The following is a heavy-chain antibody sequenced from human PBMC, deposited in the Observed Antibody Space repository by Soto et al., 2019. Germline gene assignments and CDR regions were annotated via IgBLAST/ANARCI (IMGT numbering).Heavy chain of an antibody. CDR3: ASSYYDSSGYYPLYYYYYGMDV. Sequence: ASVKVSCKASGGTFSSYAISWVRQAPGQGLEWMGGIIPIFGTANYAQKFQGRVTITADESTSTAYMELSSLRSEDTAVYYCASSYYDSSGYYPLYYYYYGMDVWGQGTTVTVSS. V-gene: IGHV1-69*13. D-gene: IGHD3-22*01. CDR1: GGTFSSYA. J-gene: IGHJ6*02. CDR2: IIPIFGTA.